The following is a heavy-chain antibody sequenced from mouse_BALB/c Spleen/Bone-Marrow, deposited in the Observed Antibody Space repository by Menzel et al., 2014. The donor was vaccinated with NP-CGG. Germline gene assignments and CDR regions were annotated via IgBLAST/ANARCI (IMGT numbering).Heavy chain of an antibody. J-gene: IGHJ4*01. D-gene: IGHD1-2*01. CDR2: IYPGDGDT. CDR1: GYALSSNW. V-gene: IGHV1-80*01. CDR3: ARGDHRYGDFAMDY. Sequence: QVQLQQSGAELVRPGSSVKISCKASGYALSSNWMNWVKQRPGQGLEWIGQIYPGDGDTNYNGKFQGKATLTADKSSSTAYMQLSSLTSEDSGVYFCARGDHRYGDFAMDYWGQGTSVTVSS.